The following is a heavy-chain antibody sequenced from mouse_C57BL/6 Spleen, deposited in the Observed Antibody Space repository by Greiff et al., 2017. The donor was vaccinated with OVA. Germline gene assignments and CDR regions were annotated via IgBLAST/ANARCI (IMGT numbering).Heavy chain of an antibody. Sequence: QVQLKESGAELVKPGASVKMSCKASGYTFTTYPIEWMKQNHGKSLEWIGNFHPYNDDTKYNEKFKGKATLTVEKSSSTVYLELSRLTSDDSAVYYRARRDYDEDAMDYWGQGTSVTVSS. D-gene: IGHD2-4*01. J-gene: IGHJ4*01. CDR2: FHPYNDDT. V-gene: IGHV1-47*01. CDR3: ARRDYDEDAMDY. CDR1: GYTFTTYP.